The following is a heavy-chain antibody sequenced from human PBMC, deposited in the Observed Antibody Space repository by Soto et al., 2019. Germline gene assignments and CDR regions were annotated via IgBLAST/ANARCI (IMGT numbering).Heavy chain of an antibody. CDR2: IYTSGST. Sequence: QVQLQESGPGLVKPSETLSLTCTVSGGSISSYYWSWIRQPAGKGLEWIGRIYTSGSTNYNPSLKSRVTMSVDTSKNQFSLKLSSVTAADTAVYYCAREGNGYQLLYNYYYGMDVWGQGTTVTVSS. D-gene: IGHD2-2*01. J-gene: IGHJ6*02. CDR1: GGSISSYY. V-gene: IGHV4-4*07. CDR3: AREGNGYQLLYNYYYGMDV.